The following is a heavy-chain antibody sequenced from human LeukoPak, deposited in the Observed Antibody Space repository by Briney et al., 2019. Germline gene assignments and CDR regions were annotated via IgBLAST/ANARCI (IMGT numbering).Heavy chain of an antibody. CDR1: GFTFSRYW. J-gene: IGHJ4*02. V-gene: IGHV3-7*05. D-gene: IGHD5-12*01. CDR3: ARDNSGSDPEHWAR. Sequence: PGGSLRLSCAASGFTFSRYWMSWVRQAPGKGLEWVASIKPDGSEKYYVDSVKGRFTISRDNAKNSLYLQVNSLKAEDTAAYYCARDNSGSDPEHWARWGQGTLVIVSS. CDR2: IKPDGSEK.